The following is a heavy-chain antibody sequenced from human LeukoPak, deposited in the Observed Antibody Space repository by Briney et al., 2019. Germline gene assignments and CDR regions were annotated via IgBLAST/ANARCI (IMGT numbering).Heavy chain of an antibody. J-gene: IGHJ3*02. D-gene: IGHD2-2*02. V-gene: IGHV1-69*05. Sequence: EASVKVSCKASGGTFSSYAISWVRQAPGQGLEWMGGIIPIFGTANYAQKFQGRVTITTDESTSTAYMELSSLRSEDTAVYYCARDPYCSSTSCYISDAFDIWGQGTMVTVSS. CDR3: ARDPYCSSTSCYISDAFDI. CDR1: GGTFSSYA. CDR2: IIPIFGTA.